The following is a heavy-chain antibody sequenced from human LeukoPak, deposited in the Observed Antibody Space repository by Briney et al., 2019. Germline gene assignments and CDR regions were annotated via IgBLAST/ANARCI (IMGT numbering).Heavy chain of an antibody. CDR2: ISSSSSYI. D-gene: IGHD2-21*02. Sequence: GGSLRLSCAASGFTFSSYSMNWVRQAPGKGLEWVSSISSSSSYIYYAGSVKGRFTISRDNAKNSLYLQMNSLRAEDTAVYYCARTLNCSGDCYSFDYWGQGTLVTVSS. V-gene: IGHV3-21*01. CDR3: ARTLNCSGDCYSFDY. CDR1: GFTFSSYS. J-gene: IGHJ4*02.